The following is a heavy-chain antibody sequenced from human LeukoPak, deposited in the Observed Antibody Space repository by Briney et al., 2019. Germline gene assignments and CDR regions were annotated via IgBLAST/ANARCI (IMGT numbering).Heavy chain of an antibody. CDR3: ARGVSYYDSSGYYNEYFQH. CDR2: IYYSGST. Sequence: SETLSLTCTVSGGSISSYYWSWIRQPPGKGLEWIGYIYYSGSTNYNPSLKSRVTISVDTSKNQFSLKLSSVTAADTAVYYCARGVSYYDSSGYYNEYFQHWGQGTLVTVS. CDR1: GGSISSYY. D-gene: IGHD3-22*01. J-gene: IGHJ1*01. V-gene: IGHV4-59*08.